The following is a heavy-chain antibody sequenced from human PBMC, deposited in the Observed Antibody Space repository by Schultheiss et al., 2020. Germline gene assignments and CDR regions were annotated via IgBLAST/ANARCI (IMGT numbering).Heavy chain of an antibody. D-gene: IGHD3-16*01. V-gene: IGHV3-48*02. CDR1: GFTFSSYS. Sequence: GGSLRLSCAASGFTFSSYSMNWVRQAPGKGLEWVSYISSSSSTIYYADSVKGRFTITRDNAKNSLYLQMNSLRDEDTAVYYCARGEGGVSADDPDYWGQGTLVTVSS. CDR2: ISSSSSTI. J-gene: IGHJ4*02. CDR3: ARGEGGVSADDPDY.